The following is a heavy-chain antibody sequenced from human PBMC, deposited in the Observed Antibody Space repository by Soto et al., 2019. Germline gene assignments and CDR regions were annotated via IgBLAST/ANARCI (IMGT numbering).Heavy chain of an antibody. Sequence: EVQLLESGGGLVQPGGSLRLSCAASGFTFSNYGMGWVRQAPGKGLEWVSAISGNGVNTYYADSVKGQFTISRDNSNNTLYLYMIILRSGDTAIYFCAKEGGSMQPFDLWGQGTLVTVSS. D-gene: IGHD6-13*01. CDR1: GFTFSNYG. J-gene: IGHJ4*02. V-gene: IGHV3-23*01. CDR3: AKEGGSMQPFDL. CDR2: ISGNGVNT.